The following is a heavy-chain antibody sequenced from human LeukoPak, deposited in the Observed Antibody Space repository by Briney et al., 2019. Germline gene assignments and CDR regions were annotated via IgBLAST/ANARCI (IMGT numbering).Heavy chain of an antibody. D-gene: IGHD3-22*01. J-gene: IGHJ1*01. V-gene: IGHV4-59*08. Sequence: SETLSLTCTVSGGSISVYYWSWIRQPPGKGLEWIGYIYYSGSTNYNPSLKSRVTISVDTSKNQFSLKLSSVTAADTAVYYCARHSKYYYDSSGSYVGYFQHWGQGTL. CDR1: GGSISVYY. CDR3: ARHSKYYYDSSGSYVGYFQH. CDR2: IYYSGST.